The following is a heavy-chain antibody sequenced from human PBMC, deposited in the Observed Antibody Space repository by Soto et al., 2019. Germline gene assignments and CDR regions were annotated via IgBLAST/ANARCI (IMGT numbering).Heavy chain of an antibody. Sequence: PGGSLRLSCAASGFTFRSYAMSWVRQAPGKGLEWVSGISVIGGSTYYADSVKGRFTISRDNSKNTLYLQMNSLRAEDTGVYYCAKSLGPEVGFYFYYYMDVWGKGTTVTVSS. CDR1: GFTFRSYA. J-gene: IGHJ6*03. CDR3: AKSLGPEVGFYFYYYMDV. CDR2: ISVIGGST. V-gene: IGHV3-23*01. D-gene: IGHD1-26*01.